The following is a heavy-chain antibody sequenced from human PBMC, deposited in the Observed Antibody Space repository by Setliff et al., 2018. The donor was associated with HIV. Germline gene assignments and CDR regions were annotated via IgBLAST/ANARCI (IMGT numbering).Heavy chain of an antibody. Sequence: PSETLSLTCTVSGGSISSGDDFWTWVRQPAGKGLEWIGHVYASGGTKYDPSLQSRVVISVDTSKNQFFLKLTSVTAADTAVYYCARGGTSSNWFDPWGQGTLVTVSS. CDR2: VYASGGT. D-gene: IGHD1-26*01. V-gene: IGHV4-61*09. CDR3: ARGGTSSNWFDP. J-gene: IGHJ5*02. CDR1: GGSISSGDDF.